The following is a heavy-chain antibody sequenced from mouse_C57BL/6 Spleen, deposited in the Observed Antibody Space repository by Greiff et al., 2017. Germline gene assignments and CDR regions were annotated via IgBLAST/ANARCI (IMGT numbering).Heavy chain of an antibody. D-gene: IGHD2-3*01. J-gene: IGHJ4*01. Sequence: EVQLQESGPGLVKPSQSLSLTCSVTGYSITSGYYWNWIRQFPGNKLEWMGYISYDGSNNYNPSLKNRISITRDTSKNQFFLKLNSVTTEDTATYYCARDRSYDGYFAMDYWGQGTSVTVSS. CDR2: ISYDGSN. CDR1: GYSITSGYY. CDR3: ARDRSYDGYFAMDY. V-gene: IGHV3-6*01.